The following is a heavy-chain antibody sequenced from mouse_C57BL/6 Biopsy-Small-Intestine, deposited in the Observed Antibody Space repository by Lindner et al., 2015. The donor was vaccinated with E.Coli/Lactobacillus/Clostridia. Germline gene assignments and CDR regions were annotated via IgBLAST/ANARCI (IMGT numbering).Heavy chain of an antibody. CDR3: ARSDDFDDY. CDR2: INPGSGGT. J-gene: IGHJ2*01. CDR1: GYAFTNYL. Sequence: VQLQESGAELVRPGTSVKVSCRASGYAFTNYLIKWIKQRPGQGLEWIGVINPGSGGTNYNEKFKDKATLTADKSSTTAYMQLISLTSDDSAVYFCARSDDFDDYWGHGTTLIVSS. D-gene: IGHD2-4*01. V-gene: IGHV1-54*01.